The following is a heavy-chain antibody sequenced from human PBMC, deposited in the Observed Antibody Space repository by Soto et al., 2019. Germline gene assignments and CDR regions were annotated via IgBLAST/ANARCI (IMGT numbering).Heavy chain of an antibody. CDR2: IKSKTDGGTT. V-gene: IGHV3-15*01. J-gene: IGHJ5*02. Sequence: GGSLRLSCAASGFTFSNAWMSWVRQAPGKGLEWVGRIKSKTDGGTTDYAAPVKGRFTISXXXXXXXXXXXXXXXKTXXXXXXXXXXXXXXVVVPAAMEYNWFDPWGQGTLVTVSS. CDR1: GFTFSNAW. CDR3: XXXXXXVVVPAAMEYNWFDP. D-gene: IGHD2-2*01.